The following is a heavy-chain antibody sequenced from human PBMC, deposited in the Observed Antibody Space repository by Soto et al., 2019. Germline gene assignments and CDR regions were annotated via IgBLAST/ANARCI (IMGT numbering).Heavy chain of an antibody. CDR3: ARYRREAVAGYTLDN. CDR2: VYNSGST. J-gene: IGHJ4*02. V-gene: IGHV4-59*01. D-gene: IGHD6-13*01. Sequence: QVQLQESGPGLVKASETLSLTCTVSGGSISSNYWTWIRQPPGKGLEWIGYVYNSGSTNYNPSLKRRVTISEDTSKSQFSLKVNSMTAADTAVYYCARYRREAVAGYTLDNWGQGIWVTVSS. CDR1: GGSISSNY.